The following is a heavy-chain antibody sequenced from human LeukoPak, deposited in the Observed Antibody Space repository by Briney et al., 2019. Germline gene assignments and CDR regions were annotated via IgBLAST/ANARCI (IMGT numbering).Heavy chain of an antibody. CDR2: INPSGGST. J-gene: IGHJ4*02. D-gene: IGHD3-22*01. CDR3: AREKDSSVGGGTYYFDY. Sequence: ASVKDSCKASGYTFTSYYMHWVRQAPGQGLEWMGIINPSGGSTSYAQKFQGRVTMTRDTSTSTVYMELSSLRSEDTAVYYCAREKDSSVGGGTYYFDYWGQGTLVTVSS. CDR1: GYTFTSYY. V-gene: IGHV1-46*01.